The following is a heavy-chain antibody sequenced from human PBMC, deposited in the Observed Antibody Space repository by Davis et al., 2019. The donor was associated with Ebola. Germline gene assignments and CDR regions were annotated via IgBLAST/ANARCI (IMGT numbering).Heavy chain of an antibody. D-gene: IGHD6-19*01. CDR3: ARVNGGQWFDY. Sequence: PSEPLSLTCTVPGCSISSYSWSWIRQPPGKGLEWIGYIYHSGSTYYNPSLKSRVTISVDTSKNQFSLKLNSVSAADTAVYYRARVNGGQWFDYWGQGTLVTVSS. J-gene: IGHJ4*02. CDR2: IYHSGST. CDR1: GCSISSYS. V-gene: IGHV4-59*12.